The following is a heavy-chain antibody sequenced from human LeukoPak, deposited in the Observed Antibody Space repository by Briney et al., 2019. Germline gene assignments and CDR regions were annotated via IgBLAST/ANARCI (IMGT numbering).Heavy chain of an antibody. J-gene: IGHJ3*02. CDR3: ARGRTVLLWFGAPNAFDI. Sequence: SETLSLTCTVSGGSISSYYWSWIRHPAGKGLEWIGRIYTSGSTNYNPSLKSRVTMSVDTSKNQFSLKLSSVTAADTAVYYCARGRTVLLWFGAPNAFDIWGQGTMVTVSS. D-gene: IGHD3-10*01. CDR1: GGSISSYY. CDR2: IYTSGST. V-gene: IGHV4-4*07.